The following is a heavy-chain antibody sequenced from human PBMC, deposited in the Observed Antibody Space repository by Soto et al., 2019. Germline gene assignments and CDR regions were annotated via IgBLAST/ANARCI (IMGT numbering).Heavy chain of an antibody. Sequence: PGGSLRLSCAASGFTFSGGDMNWVRQAPGKGLEWVSSISTTSTYIYDADSVKGRFTTSRANANNSLHLQMNSLRDEDTAVYYCVRDYVMDVWGQGTTVTVSS. J-gene: IGHJ6*02. D-gene: IGHD3-10*02. CDR1: GFTFSGGD. CDR2: ISTTSTYI. CDR3: VRDYVMDV. V-gene: IGHV3-21*01.